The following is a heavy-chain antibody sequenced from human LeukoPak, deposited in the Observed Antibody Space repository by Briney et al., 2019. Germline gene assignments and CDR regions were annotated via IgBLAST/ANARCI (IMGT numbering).Heavy chain of an antibody. CDR2: ISDSGGAT. J-gene: IGHJ4*02. CDR1: RFTFSNYW. D-gene: IGHD2-8*02. Sequence: AGGSLRLSCAASRFTFSNYWMSWVRQAPGKGLERVSAISDSGGATFHADSVKGRFTISRDNSKNTLYLQMNSLRAEDTAIYYCAKRYCTGGSCCPDYWGPGTLVTVSS. CDR3: AKRYCTGGSCCPDY. V-gene: IGHV3-23*01.